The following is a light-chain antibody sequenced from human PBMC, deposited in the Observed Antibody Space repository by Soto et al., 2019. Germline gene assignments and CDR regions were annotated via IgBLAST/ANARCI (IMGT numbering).Light chain of an antibody. J-gene: IGKJ2*01. Sequence: EIVLTQSPGTLSLSPGERATLSCRASQSVSSSYLAWYQQKPGQAPRLLIYGASSRATGLPDRFSGSGSGTDLPLTISRLEPEDFAVYYCQQYGSSPYTFSQGTKLEIK. CDR2: GAS. V-gene: IGKV3-20*01. CDR3: QQYGSSPYT. CDR1: QSVSSSY.